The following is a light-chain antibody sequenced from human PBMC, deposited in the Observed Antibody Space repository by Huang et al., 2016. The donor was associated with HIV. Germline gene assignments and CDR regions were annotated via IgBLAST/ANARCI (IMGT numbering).Light chain of an antibody. CDR1: QSVCSN. J-gene: IGKJ1*01. CDR2: DAS. V-gene: IGKV3-15*01. Sequence: VVTQSPATLSVSPGERATLSCRASQSVCSNLAWYQQKPGQAPRFLIFDASARAAGVPARFRGSGSGTEFTLTISSLQSEDFAVYYCQQYNNWPTTFGQGTKVEIK. CDR3: QQYNNWPTT.